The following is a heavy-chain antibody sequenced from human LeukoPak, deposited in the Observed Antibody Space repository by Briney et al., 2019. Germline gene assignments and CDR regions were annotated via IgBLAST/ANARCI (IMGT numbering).Heavy chain of an antibody. D-gene: IGHD3-22*01. CDR1: GDSISDYY. Sequence: SETLSLTCTVSGDSISDYYWSWIRQPPGKGLEWIGYTYNSGNTNYNPSLKSRVTMSVDTSKNQFSLKLSSVTAADTAVYYCARAYDSSGYYYVGAFDIWGQGTMVTVSS. CDR3: ARAYDSSGYYYVGAFDI. CDR2: TYNSGNT. J-gene: IGHJ3*02. V-gene: IGHV4-59*12.